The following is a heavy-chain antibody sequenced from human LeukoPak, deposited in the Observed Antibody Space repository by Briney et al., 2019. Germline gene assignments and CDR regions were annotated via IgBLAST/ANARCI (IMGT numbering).Heavy chain of an antibody. CDR1: GDSVSSNSAA. D-gene: IGHD6-6*01. J-gene: IGHJ4*02. V-gene: IGHV6-1*01. CDR2: TYYRSKWYN. Sequence: SQTLSLTCAISGDSVSSNSAAWNRIRQSPSRGLEWLGRTYYRSKWYNDYAVSVKSRITINPDTSKNQFSLQLNSVTPEDTAVYYCARLHSSSPGHFDYWRQGTRVTGSS. CDR3: ARLHSSSPGHFDY.